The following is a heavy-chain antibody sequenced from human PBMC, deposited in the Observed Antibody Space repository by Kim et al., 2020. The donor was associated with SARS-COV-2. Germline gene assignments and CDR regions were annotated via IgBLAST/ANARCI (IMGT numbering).Heavy chain of an antibody. Sequence: SLKGRVTISVDTSKDQFSLKLSSVTAADTAVYYCARHSSGYSSSVWWFDPWGQGTLVTVSS. V-gene: IGHV4-59*08. CDR3: ARHSSGYSSSVWWFDP. J-gene: IGHJ5*02. D-gene: IGHD6-13*01.